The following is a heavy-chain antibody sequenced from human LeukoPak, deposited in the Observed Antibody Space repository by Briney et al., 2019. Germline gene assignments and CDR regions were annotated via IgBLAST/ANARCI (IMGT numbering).Heavy chain of an antibody. CDR3: VRRHYYGSGSYPY. J-gene: IGHJ4*02. Sequence: GESLKISCKGSGYNFTSYWISWVRQLPGKGLEWMGRIDPSDSYTNYSPSFQGHVTISADKSISTACLHWSSLKASDTAMYYCVRRHYYGSGSYPYWGQGTLVTVSS. D-gene: IGHD3-10*01. CDR2: IDPSDSYT. CDR1: GYNFTSYW. V-gene: IGHV5-10-1*01.